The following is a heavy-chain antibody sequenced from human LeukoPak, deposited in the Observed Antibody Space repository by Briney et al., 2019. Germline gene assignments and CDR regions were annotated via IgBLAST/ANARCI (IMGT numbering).Heavy chain of an antibody. V-gene: IGHV3-23*01. Sequence: GGSLRLSCAASGFAFSSYAMSWVRQAPGQGLEWVSGISSSGGSTHYADSVKGRFTISRDNSKNTLNLQMNSLRAEDTAVYYCARPSDTSGYYIAEYFQHWGQGALVTISS. J-gene: IGHJ1*01. D-gene: IGHD3-22*01. CDR2: ISSSGGST. CDR3: ARPSDTSGYYIAEYFQH. CDR1: GFAFSSYA.